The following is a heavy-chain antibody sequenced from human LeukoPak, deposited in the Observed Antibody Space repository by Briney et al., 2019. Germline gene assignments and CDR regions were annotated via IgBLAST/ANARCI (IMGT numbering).Heavy chain of an antibody. CDR2: ISYIGST. V-gene: IGHV4-59*11. D-gene: IGHD4-17*01. Sequence: SETLSLTCAVSADSFSSHYWTWIRQSPETGLEWIGYISYIGSTNYNPSLKSRVTISIDTSKNQFSLKLRSVTAADTAVYYCARDLVTVTKGFDIWGQGTMVSVSS. J-gene: IGHJ3*02. CDR1: ADSFSSHY. CDR3: ARDLVTVTKGFDI.